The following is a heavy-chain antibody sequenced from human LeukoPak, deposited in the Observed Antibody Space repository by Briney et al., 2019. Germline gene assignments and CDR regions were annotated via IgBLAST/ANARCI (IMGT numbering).Heavy chain of an antibody. CDR3: ARLEYYFDY. Sequence: SETLSLTCTVSGGSISSSSYYWGWIRQPPGKGLEWIGSIYYSGSTYYNPSLKSRVTISVDTSKNQFSLKLSSVTAADTAVYYCARLEYYFDYWGQGTLVTVSS. V-gene: IGHV4-39*01. D-gene: IGHD5-24*01. J-gene: IGHJ4*02. CDR1: GGSISSSSYY. CDR2: IYYSGST.